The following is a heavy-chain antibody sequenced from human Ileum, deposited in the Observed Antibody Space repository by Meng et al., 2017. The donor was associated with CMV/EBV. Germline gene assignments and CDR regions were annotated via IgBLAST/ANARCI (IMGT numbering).Heavy chain of an antibody. D-gene: IGHD5-18*01. CDR2: INPNSGGT. J-gene: IGHJ4*02. CDR1: GYTFTGYY. CDR3: ARVRQLWPEDYFDY. V-gene: IGHV1-2*02. Sequence: ASVKVSCKASGYTFTGYYMHWVRQAPGHGLEWMGWINPNSGGTNYAQKFQGRVTMTRDTSISTAYMELSRLRSDDTAVYYCARVRQLWPEDYFDYWGQGTLVTVSS.